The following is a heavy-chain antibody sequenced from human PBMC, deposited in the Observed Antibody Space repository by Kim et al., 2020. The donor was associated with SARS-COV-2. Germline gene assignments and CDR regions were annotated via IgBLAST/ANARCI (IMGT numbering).Heavy chain of an antibody. Sequence: SETLSLTCAVSGGSISSSNWWSWVRQPPGKGLEWIGEIYHSGSTNYNPSLKSRVTISVDKSKNQFSLKLSSVTAADTAVYYCARDPGDSSGYYYGDYWGQGTLVTVSS. V-gene: IGHV4-4*02. J-gene: IGHJ4*02. D-gene: IGHD3-22*01. CDR3: ARDPGDSSGYYYGDY. CDR1: GGSISSSNW. CDR2: IYHSGST.